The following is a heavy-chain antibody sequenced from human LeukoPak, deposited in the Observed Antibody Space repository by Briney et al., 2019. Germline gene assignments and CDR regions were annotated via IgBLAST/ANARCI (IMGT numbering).Heavy chain of an antibody. CDR2: IYTSGST. J-gene: IGHJ3*02. V-gene: IGHV4-4*07. CDR3: ARMILLRGYNYGGFDI. CDR1: GGSISSYY. Sequence: SSETLSLTCTVSGGSISSYYWSWIRQPAGKGLEWIGRIYTSGSTNYNPSLKSRVTMSVDTSKNQFSLKLSSVTAADTAVYYCARMILLRGYNYGGFDIWGQGTMVTVSS. D-gene: IGHD5-18*01.